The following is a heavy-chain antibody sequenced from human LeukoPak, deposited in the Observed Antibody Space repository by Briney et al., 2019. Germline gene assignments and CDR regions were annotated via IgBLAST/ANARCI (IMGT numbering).Heavy chain of an antibody. CDR2: ISYDGSNK. J-gene: IGHJ6*02. V-gene: IGHV3-30-3*01. Sequence: PGGSLRLSCAASGFTFSSYAMHWVRQAPGKGLEWVAVISYDGSNKYYADSVKGRFTISRDNSKNTLYLQMNSLRAEDTAVYYCARGSLSAPGGYYYYGMDVWGQGTTVTVSS. D-gene: IGHD1-14*01. CDR3: ARGSLSAPGGYYYYGMDV. CDR1: GFTFSSYA.